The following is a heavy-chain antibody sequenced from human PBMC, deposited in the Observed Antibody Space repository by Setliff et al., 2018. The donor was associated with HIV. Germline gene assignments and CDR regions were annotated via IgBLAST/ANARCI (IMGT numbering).Heavy chain of an antibody. Sequence: ASVKVSCKASGYTFTGHYLHWVRQAPGQGLEWLGWVNPNSGDAIYAQNFQGRVTMTRDTSINAAYMELRGLGSDDTAVYYCARNFGLSPSGKYYYYYGMDIWGQGTRSPSP. CDR1: GYTFTGHY. CDR3: ARNFGLSPSGKYYYYYGMDI. J-gene: IGHJ6*02. V-gene: IGHV1-2*02. D-gene: IGHD3-10*01. CDR2: VNPNSGDA.